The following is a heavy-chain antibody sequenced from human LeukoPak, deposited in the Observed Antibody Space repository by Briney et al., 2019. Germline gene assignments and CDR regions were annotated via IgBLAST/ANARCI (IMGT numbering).Heavy chain of an antibody. Sequence: PSETLSLTCAVYGVSFSGYYWSWIRQPPGKGLEWIGEINHSGSTNYNPSLKSRVTISVDTSKNQFSLKLSSVTAADTAVYYCARGRSRSGYYTSQIGSYFDYWGQGTLVTVSS. CDR2: INHSGST. D-gene: IGHD3-3*01. V-gene: IGHV4-34*01. J-gene: IGHJ4*02. CDR1: GVSFSGYY. CDR3: ARGRSRSGYYTSQIGSYFDY.